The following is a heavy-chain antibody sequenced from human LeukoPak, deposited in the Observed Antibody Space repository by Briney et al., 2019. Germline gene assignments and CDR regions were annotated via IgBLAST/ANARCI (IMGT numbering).Heavy chain of an antibody. D-gene: IGHD3-9*01. Sequence: PGGSLRLSCAASGFTFSSYGMSWVRQAPGKGLEWVSAISGSGGSTYYADSVKGRFTISRDNSKNTLYLQMNSLRAEDTAVYYCAKDHYPHPPTYQLRYFDWFRPGPPRDAFDIWGQGTMVTVSS. J-gene: IGHJ3*02. CDR3: AKDHYPHPPTYQLRYFDWFRPGPPRDAFDI. CDR1: GFTFSSYG. CDR2: ISGSGGST. V-gene: IGHV3-23*01.